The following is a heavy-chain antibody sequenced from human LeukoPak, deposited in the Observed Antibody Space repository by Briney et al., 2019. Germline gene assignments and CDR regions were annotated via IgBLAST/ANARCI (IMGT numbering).Heavy chain of an antibody. V-gene: IGHV3-48*01. CDR1: GFTFSSYE. CDR2: ISSSSSTI. Sequence: GGSLRLSCAASGFTFSSYEMNWVRQAPGKGLEWVSYISSSSSTIYYADSVKGRFTISRDNAKNSLYLQMNSLRAEDTAVYYCARGDYYDSSGYYPSDYYYYMDVWGKGTTVTVSS. CDR3: ARGDYYDSSGYYPSDYYYYMDV. D-gene: IGHD3-22*01. J-gene: IGHJ6*03.